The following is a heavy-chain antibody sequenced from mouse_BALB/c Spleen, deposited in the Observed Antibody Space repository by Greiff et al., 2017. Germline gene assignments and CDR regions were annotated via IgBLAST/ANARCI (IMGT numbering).Heavy chain of an antibody. J-gene: IGHJ1*01. CDR3: ARDGGWYFDV. V-gene: IGHV5-4*02. CDR2: ISDGGSYT. Sequence: EVHLVESGGGLVKPGGSLKLSCAASGFTFSDYYMYWVRQTPEKRLEWVATISDGGSYTYYPDSVKGRFTISRDNAKNNLYLQMSSLKSEDTAMYYCARDGGWYFDVWGAGTTVTVSS. CDR1: GFTFSDYY.